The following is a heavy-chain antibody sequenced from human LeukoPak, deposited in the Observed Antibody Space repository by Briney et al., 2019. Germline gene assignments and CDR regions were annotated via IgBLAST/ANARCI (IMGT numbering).Heavy chain of an antibody. CDR3: TTVGLSGYYDRSGYYYFDY. Sequence: GGSLRLSCAGSVTNAWMSWVRQAPGKGLEWVGRIKSKAYGGTTDYAAPVKGRFSISRDDSKNTLYLQMNSLKSEDTAVYYCTTVGLSGYYDRSGYYYFDYWGQGSLVTVSS. J-gene: IGHJ4*02. CDR2: IKSKAYGGTT. V-gene: IGHV3-15*01. CDR1: VTNAW. D-gene: IGHD3-22*01.